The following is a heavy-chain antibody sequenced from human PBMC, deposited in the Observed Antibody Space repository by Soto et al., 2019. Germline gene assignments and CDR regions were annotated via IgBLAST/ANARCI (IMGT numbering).Heavy chain of an antibody. CDR1: GYTFTNYY. V-gene: IGHV1-46*04. D-gene: IGHD1-1*01. Sequence: GASVKVSCKASGYTFTNYYLHWVRQAPGQGLEWVGMINPSARSASYAQKLRGRLTMDRDTSTTTVYMELSRLTFEDTAAYFCARDNSAANGVLDHWGQGTLVTVSS. CDR3: ARDNSAANGVLDH. J-gene: IGHJ4*02. CDR2: INPSARSA.